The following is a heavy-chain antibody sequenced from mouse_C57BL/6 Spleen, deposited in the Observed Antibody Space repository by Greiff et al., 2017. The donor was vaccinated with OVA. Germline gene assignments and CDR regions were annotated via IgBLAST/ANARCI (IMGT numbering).Heavy chain of an antibody. CDR3: ARDRIYYYGSSFYAMDY. Sequence: EVMLVESGGGLVKPGGSLKLSCAASGFTFSSYAMSWVRQTPEKRLEWVATISDGGSYTYYPDNVKGRFTISRDNAKNNLYLQMSHLKSEDTAMYYCARDRIYYYGSSFYAMDYWGQGTSVTVSS. J-gene: IGHJ4*01. CDR2: ISDGGSYT. CDR1: GFTFSSYA. V-gene: IGHV5-4*01. D-gene: IGHD1-1*01.